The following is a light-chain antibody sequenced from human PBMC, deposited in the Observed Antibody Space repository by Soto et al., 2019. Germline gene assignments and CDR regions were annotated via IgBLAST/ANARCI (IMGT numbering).Light chain of an antibody. Sequence: QSALTQPRSVSGSPGQSVTISCTGTSSDVGGYKYVSWYQQHPGKAPKLMIYHVNERPSGVPDRFSGSKSGNTASLTISGLQAADEADYYCCSYAGSYTWVFGGGTQLTVL. J-gene: IGLJ3*02. CDR1: SSDVGGYKY. V-gene: IGLV2-11*01. CDR3: CSYAGSYTWV. CDR2: HVN.